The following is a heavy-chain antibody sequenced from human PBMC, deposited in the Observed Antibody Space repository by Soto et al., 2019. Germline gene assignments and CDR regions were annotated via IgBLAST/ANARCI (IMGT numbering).Heavy chain of an antibody. D-gene: IGHD3-10*01. Sequence: SETLSLTCTVSGGSISSYYWSWIRQPPGKGLEWIGYIYYSGSTNYNPSLKSRVTISVDTSKNQFSLKLSSVTAADTAVYYCARVSKPTMVRGVIFYYYGMHVWGQGTTVTVSS. V-gene: IGHV4-59*01. CDR1: GGSISSYY. J-gene: IGHJ6*02. CDR2: IYYSGST. CDR3: ARVSKPTMVRGVIFYYYGMHV.